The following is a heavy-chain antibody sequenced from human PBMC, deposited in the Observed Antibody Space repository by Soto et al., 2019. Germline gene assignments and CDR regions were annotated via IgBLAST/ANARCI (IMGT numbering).Heavy chain of an antibody. CDR2: INYSGRYM. V-gene: IGHV3-21*06. CDR3: ARKSSSDSNGYDYFDY. CDR1: GFSFSSSD. Sequence: EVQLVESGEGLVEPGGSLRLSSATSGFSFSSSDMTWVREAPGKGLEYVSSINYSGRYMFYAGSLRGRFTVSRDNAKNSLYLQMNSLRAEDTAVYYCARKSSSDSNGYDYFDYWGQGTLVTVSS. D-gene: IGHD3-22*01. J-gene: IGHJ4*02.